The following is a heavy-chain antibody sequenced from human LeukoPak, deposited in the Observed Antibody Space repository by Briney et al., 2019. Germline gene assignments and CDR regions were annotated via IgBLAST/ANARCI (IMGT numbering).Heavy chain of an antibody. J-gene: IGHJ4*02. CDR2: IKQDGSEK. CDR1: GFTFSSYW. Sequence: PGGSLRLSCAAPGFTFSSYWMSWVRQAPGKGLEWVANIKQDGSEKYYVDSVKGRFTISRDNAKNSLYLQMSSLRAEDTAVYYCARDLRDSSVHGYWGQGTLVTVSS. V-gene: IGHV3-7*01. CDR3: ARDLRDSSVHGY. D-gene: IGHD3-22*01.